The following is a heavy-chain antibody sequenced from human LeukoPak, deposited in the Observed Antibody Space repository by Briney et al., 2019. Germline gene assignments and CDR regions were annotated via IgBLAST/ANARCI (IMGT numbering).Heavy chain of an antibody. J-gene: IGHJ5*02. D-gene: IGHD3-10*01. CDR1: GGSFNGYY. CDR2: INHSGST. CDR3: ARIRFGDEYWFDP. V-gene: IGHV4-34*01. Sequence: SETLSLTRAVYGGSFNGYYWSWIRQPPGKGLEWIGEINHSGSTNYNPSLKSRVTISVDTSKNQFSLKLSSVTAADTAVYYCARIRFGDEYWFDPWGQGTLVTVSS.